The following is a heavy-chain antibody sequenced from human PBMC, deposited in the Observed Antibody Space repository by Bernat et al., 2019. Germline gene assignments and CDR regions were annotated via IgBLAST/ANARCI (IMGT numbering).Heavy chain of an antibody. CDR3: ARGTVAGSPPPFDY. CDR1: GFTFSSSE. Sequence: EVQLVESGGGLVQPGGSLRLSCAASGFTFSSSEMNWVRQTPGKGLEWVSYIGSSGSPIYYADSVKGRFTISRDNAKNSLYLQMNSLRVEDTAVYYCARGTVAGSPPPFDYWGQGTLVTVSS. D-gene: IGHD2-15*01. J-gene: IGHJ4*02. CDR2: IGSSGSPI. V-gene: IGHV3-48*03.